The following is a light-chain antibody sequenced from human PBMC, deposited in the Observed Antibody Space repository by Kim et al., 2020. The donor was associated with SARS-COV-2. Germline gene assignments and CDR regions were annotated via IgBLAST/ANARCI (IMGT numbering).Light chain of an antibody. J-gene: IGLJ2*01. CDR3: GVWDNSVSAVL. CDR2: DNI. CDR1: TSNIGKKF. V-gene: IGLV1-51*01. Sequence: GEKVAISCSGSTSNIGKKFVSWYQQLPGTAPKVLIYDNIKRPSGIPDRFSGSKSGTSATLGITGLQAGDEADYYCGVWDNSVSAVLFGGGTKVTVL.